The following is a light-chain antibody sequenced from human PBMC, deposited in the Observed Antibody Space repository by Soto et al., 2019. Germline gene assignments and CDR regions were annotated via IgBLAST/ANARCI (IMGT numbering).Light chain of an antibody. J-gene: IGLJ3*02. CDR1: SSDVGVYNY. CDR2: DVS. CDR3: CSYAGSPWV. V-gene: IGLV2-11*01. Sequence: QSVLTQPRSVSGSPGQSVTISCTGTSSDVGVYNYVSWYQQHPGKAPKLMIYDVSIRPSGVPDRFSGSKSGNTASLTISGLQAEDEADHYCCSYAGSPWVFGGGTKVTVL.